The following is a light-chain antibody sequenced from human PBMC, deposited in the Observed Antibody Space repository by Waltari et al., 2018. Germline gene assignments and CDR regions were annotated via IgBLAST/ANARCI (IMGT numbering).Light chain of an antibody. J-gene: IGLJ2*01. CDR2: EDT. Sequence: QSALTQPASVSGSPGQSITTSCTGTPSVVGGYNFVSCYQQHPGKAPKPIIFEDTKRPSGVSDRFSCSKSGNTASLTIAGLQAEDEADYYCCSYAGSSPHVVFGGGTKLTVL. CDR1: PSVVGGYNF. CDR3: CSYAGSSPHVV. V-gene: IGLV2-23*01.